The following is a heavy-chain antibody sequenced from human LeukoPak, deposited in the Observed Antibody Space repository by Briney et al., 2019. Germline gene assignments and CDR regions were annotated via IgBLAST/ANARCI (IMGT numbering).Heavy chain of an antibody. V-gene: IGHV4-31*03. J-gene: IGHJ3*02. CDR1: GGSISSGGSY. CDR2: IYYSGST. CDR3: ASLNDAFDI. Sequence: SETLSLTCTVSGGSISSGGSYWRWIRQHPGKGLEWIGYIYYSGSTYYNPSLKSRVTISVDTSKNQFSLKLSSVTAADTAVYYCASLNDAFDIWGQGTMVTVSS.